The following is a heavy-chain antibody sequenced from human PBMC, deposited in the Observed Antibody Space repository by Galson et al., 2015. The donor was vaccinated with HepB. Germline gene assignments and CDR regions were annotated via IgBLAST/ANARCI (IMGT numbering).Heavy chain of an antibody. CDR1: GYTFTDYY. J-gene: IGHJ6*03. Sequence: SCKVSGYTFTDYYMHWVQQAPGKGLEWMGLVDPEDGETIYAEKFQGRVTITADTSTDTAYMELSSLRSEDTAVYYCATLTSRHFGVVIMGGPDYYYMDVWGKGTTVTVSS. V-gene: IGHV1-69-2*01. CDR3: ATLTSRHFGVVIMGGPDYYYMDV. CDR2: VDPEDGET. D-gene: IGHD3-3*01.